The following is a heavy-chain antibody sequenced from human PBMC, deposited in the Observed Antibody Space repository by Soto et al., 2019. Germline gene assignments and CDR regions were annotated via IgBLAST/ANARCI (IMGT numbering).Heavy chain of an antibody. V-gene: IGHV3-7*05. CDR2: IKQDGSEK. Sequence: GGSLRLSCAASGFTFSSYWMSWVRQAPGKGLEWVANIKQDGSEKYYVDSVKGRFTISRDNAKNSLYLQMNSLRAEDTAVYYCARDTGGGVVMSYYFDYWGQGTLVTVSS. CDR1: GFTFSSYW. CDR3: ARDTGGGVVMSYYFDY. J-gene: IGHJ4*02. D-gene: IGHD3-22*01.